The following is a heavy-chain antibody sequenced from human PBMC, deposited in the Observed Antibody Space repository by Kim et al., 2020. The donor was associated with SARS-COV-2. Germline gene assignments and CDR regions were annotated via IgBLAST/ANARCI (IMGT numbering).Heavy chain of an antibody. Sequence: GGSLRLSCAASGFTLSSYWMSWVRQTPGKGLEWVANIKQDGSEKYYVDSVKGRFTISRDNAKNSLYLQMNSLRAEDTAVYYCARGRNWGQGNLVTVSS. J-gene: IGHJ4*02. V-gene: IGHV3-7*03. CDR1: GFTLSSYW. CDR3: ARGRN. CDR2: IKQDGSEK.